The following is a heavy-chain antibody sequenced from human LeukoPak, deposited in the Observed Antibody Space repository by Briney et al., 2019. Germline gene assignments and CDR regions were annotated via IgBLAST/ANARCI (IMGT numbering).Heavy chain of an antibody. CDR1: GFTFSSYE. V-gene: IGHV3-48*03. Sequence: GGSLRLSCAASGFTFSSYEMNWVRQAPGKGLEWVSYISRSGSTIYYADSVKGRFTISRDNAKNSLYLQMNSLRAEDTAVYYCARGSGSSDYWGQGTLVTVSS. CDR2: ISRSGSTI. D-gene: IGHD1-26*01. CDR3: ARGSGSSDY. J-gene: IGHJ4*02.